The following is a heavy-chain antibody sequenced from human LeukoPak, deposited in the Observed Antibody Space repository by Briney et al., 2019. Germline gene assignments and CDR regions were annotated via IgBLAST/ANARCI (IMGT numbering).Heavy chain of an antibody. Sequence: GALRLSCAASGFTFSTFAMSWVRQAPGKGLEWVSGIKGSGDSTYYADSVKGRFTISRDNSKNTLYLQMNSLRAEDTAVYYCAKVMVRGVNGEDVWGQGTTVTVSS. V-gene: IGHV3-23*01. D-gene: IGHD3-10*01. CDR3: AKVMVRGVNGEDV. J-gene: IGHJ6*02. CDR1: GFTFSTFA. CDR2: IKGSGDST.